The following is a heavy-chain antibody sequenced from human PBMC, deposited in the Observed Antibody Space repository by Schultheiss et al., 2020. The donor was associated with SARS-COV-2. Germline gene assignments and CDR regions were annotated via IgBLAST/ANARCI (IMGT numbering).Heavy chain of an antibody. CDR3: AGGKIVFDY. CDR1: GFTFSGSA. Sequence: GGSLRLSCAASGFTFSGSAMHWVRQASGKGLEWVGRIRSKANSYATAYAASVKGRFTISRDDSKNTLYLQMNSLRAEDTAVYYCAGGKIVFDYWGQGTLVTVSS. D-gene: IGHD3-16*02. V-gene: IGHV3-73*01. J-gene: IGHJ4*02. CDR2: IRSKANSYAT.